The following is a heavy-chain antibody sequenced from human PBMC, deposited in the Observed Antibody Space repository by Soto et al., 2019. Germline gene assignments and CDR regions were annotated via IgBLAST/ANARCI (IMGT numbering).Heavy chain of an antibody. CDR3: AGGGGGGFGELYY. Sequence: QVQLVQSGAEVKKPGASVKVSCKASGYTFTSYYMHWVRQAPGQGLEWMGIINPSGGSTSYAQKFRGRVTRNRDPPPGTVDVGVGGRGFGGTGVFYWAGGGGGGFGELYYWGQGTLVTVSS. CDR1: GYTFTSYY. J-gene: IGHJ4*02. D-gene: IGHD3-10*01. V-gene: IGHV1-46*01. CDR2: INPSGGST.